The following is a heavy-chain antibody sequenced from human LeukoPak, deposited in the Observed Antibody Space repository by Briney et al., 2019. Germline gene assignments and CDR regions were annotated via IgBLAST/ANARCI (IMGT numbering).Heavy chain of an antibody. V-gene: IGHV1-69*01. CDR2: IIPIFGTA. J-gene: IGHJ4*02. D-gene: IGHD3-10*01. Sequence: SVKVSCKASGGTFISYAISWVRQAPGQGLEWMGGIIPIFGTANYAQKFQGRVTITADESTSTAYMELSSLRSEDPAVYYCARNWVYGSGSYYNYWGQGTLVTVSS. CDR3: ARNWVYGSGSYYNY. CDR1: GGTFISYA.